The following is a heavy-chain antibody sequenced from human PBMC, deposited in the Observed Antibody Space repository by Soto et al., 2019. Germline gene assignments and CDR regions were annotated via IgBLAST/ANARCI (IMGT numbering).Heavy chain of an antibody. CDR1: GFTFSSYS. D-gene: IGHD2-2*01. Sequence: HPGGSLRLSCAASGFTFSSYSMNWVRQAPGKGLEWVSYISSSSSTIYYADSVKGRFTISRDNAKNSLYLQMNSLRAEDTAVYYCARSLGYCSSTSCHPYYFDYWGQGTLVTVS. J-gene: IGHJ4*02. CDR3: ARSLGYCSSTSCHPYYFDY. V-gene: IGHV3-48*01. CDR2: ISSSSSTI.